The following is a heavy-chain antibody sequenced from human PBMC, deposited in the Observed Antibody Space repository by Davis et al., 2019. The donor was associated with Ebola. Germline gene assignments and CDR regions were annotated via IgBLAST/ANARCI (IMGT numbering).Heavy chain of an antibody. J-gene: IGHJ4*02. CDR3: ARGQSYCSSTSCYLGY. CDR1: GFTFSDYD. D-gene: IGHD2-2*01. CDR2: ISSSGSTI. V-gene: IGHV3-11*01. Sequence: GESLKISCAASGFTFSDYDMSWIRQAPGKGLEWVSYISSSGSTIYYADSVKGRFTISRDNAKNSLYLQMNSLRAEDTAVYYCARGQSYCSSTSCYLGYWGQGTLVTVSS.